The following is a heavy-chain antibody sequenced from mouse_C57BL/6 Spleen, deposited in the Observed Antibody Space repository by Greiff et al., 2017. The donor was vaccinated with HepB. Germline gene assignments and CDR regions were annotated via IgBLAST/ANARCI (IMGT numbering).Heavy chain of an antibody. Sequence: EVQLVESGAVLARPGASVKMSCKTSGYTFTSYWMHWVKQRPGRGLEWIGAIYPGNSDTSYNQKFKGKATLTAVTSASTAYMELSSLTNEDSAVYYCTRRGSGSSDYYFDFWGKGTTLTVSS. J-gene: IGHJ2*01. V-gene: IGHV1-5*01. CDR1: GYTFTSYW. CDR3: TRRGSGSSDYYFDF. CDR2: IYPGNSDT. D-gene: IGHD1-1*01.